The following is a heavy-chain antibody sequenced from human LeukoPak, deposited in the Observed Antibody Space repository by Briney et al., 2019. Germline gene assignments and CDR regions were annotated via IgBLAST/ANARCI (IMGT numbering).Heavy chain of an antibody. CDR1: GGSISSYY. J-gene: IGHJ4*02. CDR2: IYYSGST. V-gene: IGHV4-59*01. Sequence: SETLSLTCTVSGGSISSYYWSWIRQPPGKGLEWIWYIYYSGSTNYNPSLKSRVTISVDTSKNQFSLKLSSVTAADTAVYYCARYHSSGGHLDYWGQGTLVTVSS. D-gene: IGHD6-19*01. CDR3: ARYHSSGGHLDY.